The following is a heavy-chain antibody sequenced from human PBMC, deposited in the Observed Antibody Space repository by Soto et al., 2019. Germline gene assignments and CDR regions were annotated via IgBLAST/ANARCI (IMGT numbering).Heavy chain of an antibody. D-gene: IGHD4-17*01. Sequence: LRLSCAASGFAFSGYWMHWVRQVPGKGLVWVSRINGDGSGISYADPVKGRFTISRDNAKNTLYLRMNSLRVEDTAVYYCARATVTTLVDYWGQGALVTVSS. V-gene: IGHV3-74*01. CDR3: ARATVTTLVDY. CDR1: GFAFSGYW. J-gene: IGHJ4*02. CDR2: INGDGSGI.